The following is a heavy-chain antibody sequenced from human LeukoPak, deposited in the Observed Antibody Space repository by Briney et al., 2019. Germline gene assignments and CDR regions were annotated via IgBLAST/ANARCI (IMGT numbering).Heavy chain of an antibody. V-gene: IGHV3-23*01. CDR1: GFTFSSYA. J-gene: IGHJ4*02. D-gene: IGHD2-15*01. Sequence: PGGSLRLSCAASGFTFSSYAMSWVRQAPGKGLEWVSAISGSGGSTYYADSVKGRFTISRDNSKNTLYLQMSSLRAEDTAVYYCAKAWGSGGSCYPVLDYWGQGTLVTVSS. CDR2: ISGSGGST. CDR3: AKAWGSGGSCYPVLDY.